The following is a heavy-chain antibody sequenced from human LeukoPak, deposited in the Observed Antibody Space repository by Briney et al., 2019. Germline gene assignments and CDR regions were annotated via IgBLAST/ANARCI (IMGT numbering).Heavy chain of an antibody. CDR3: ARHYGP. CDR2: INHSGST. D-gene: IGHD3-10*01. Sequence: PSETLSLTCTVAGGSISGSNNYYWGWIRQPPGKGLEWIGEINHSGSTNYNPSLKSRVTISVDTSKNQFSLKLNSVTAADTAVYYCARHYGPWGQGTLVTVSS. V-gene: IGHV4-39*01. CDR1: GGSISGSNNYY. J-gene: IGHJ5*02.